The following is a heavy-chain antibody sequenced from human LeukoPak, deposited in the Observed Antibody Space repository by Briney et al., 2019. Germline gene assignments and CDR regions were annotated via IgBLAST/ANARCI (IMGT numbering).Heavy chain of an antibody. D-gene: IGHD6-25*01. CDR3: AREGGFYRPLDY. CDR2: VHLGGRT. CDR1: GGSVSSTNW. Sequence: PSETLSLPCGVSGGSVSSTNWWTWIRQPPGKGLEWIGEVHLGGRTNFNPSLKRRLTMSVDLSENRVPLKLTSVTAADTAVYYCAREGGFYRPLDYSGQGTLVTVSS. J-gene: IGHJ4*02. V-gene: IGHV4-4*02.